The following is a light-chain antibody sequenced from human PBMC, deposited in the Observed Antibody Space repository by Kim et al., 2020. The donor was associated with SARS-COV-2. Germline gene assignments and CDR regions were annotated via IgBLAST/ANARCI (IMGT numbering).Light chain of an antibody. Sequence: ELTQPPSASGTPGQRVTISCSGSSSNIGSNTVNWYQELPGTAPKLLIYSNNQRPSGVPDRFSGSKSGTSASLAISGLQSEDEADYYCAAWDDSLNGYVFGTGTKVTVL. J-gene: IGLJ1*01. CDR2: SNN. CDR3: AAWDDSLNGYV. V-gene: IGLV1-44*01. CDR1: SSNIGSNT.